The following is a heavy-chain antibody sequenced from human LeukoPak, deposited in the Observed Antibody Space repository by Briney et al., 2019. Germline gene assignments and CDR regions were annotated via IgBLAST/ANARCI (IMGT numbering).Heavy chain of an antibody. CDR3: ARGKVLTGSPPGYYFDY. J-gene: IGHJ4*02. CDR2: INHSGST. Sequence: PSETLSLTCAVYGGSFSGYYWSWIRQPPGKGLEWIGEINHSGSTNYNPSLKSRVTISVDTSKNQFSLKQSSVTAADTAVYYCARGKVLTGSPPGYYFDYWGQGTLVTVSS. V-gene: IGHV4-34*01. D-gene: IGHD3-9*01. CDR1: GGSFSGYY.